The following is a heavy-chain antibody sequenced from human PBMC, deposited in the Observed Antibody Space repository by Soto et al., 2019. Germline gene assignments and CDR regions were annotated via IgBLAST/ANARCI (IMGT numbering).Heavy chain of an antibody. CDR2: IRYDGSNK. V-gene: IGHV3-33*01. Sequence: QVQLVESGGGVVQPGRSLRLSCAASGFTFSSYGMDWVRQAPGKGLEWVAVIRYDGSNKYYADSVKGRFIISRDNSKNTLYLQMNSLRAEDTVVYYCARASYYDSSGPDYWGQGTLVTVSS. D-gene: IGHD3-22*01. J-gene: IGHJ4*02. CDR1: GFTFSSYG. CDR3: ARASYYDSSGPDY.